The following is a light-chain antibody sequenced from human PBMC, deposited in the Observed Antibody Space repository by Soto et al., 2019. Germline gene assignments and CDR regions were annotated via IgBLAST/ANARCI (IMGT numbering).Light chain of an antibody. Sequence: EIVLTQSPATLSLSPGERATLSCRASQSVSSNLAWYQQKPGQAPRLXXYDASNRANGIPARFSGSGSGTDLTLTISSLQSEDFAVYYCQQYNNWPPLTFGQGTRLEIK. CDR2: DAS. V-gene: IGKV3-11*01. CDR3: QQYNNWPPLT. CDR1: QSVSSN. J-gene: IGKJ5*01.